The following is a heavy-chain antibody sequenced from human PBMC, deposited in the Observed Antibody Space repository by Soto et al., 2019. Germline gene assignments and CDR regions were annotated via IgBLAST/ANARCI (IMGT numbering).Heavy chain of an antibody. Sequence: QVQLVQSGAEVKKPGSSVKVSCKASGGTFSSYAISWVRQAPGQGLEWMGGIIPIFGTANYAQKFQGRVTITADESKSTAYMELSSLRSEDTAVYYCARDPRYCSGGSCYSPTIYYYGMDVWGQGTTVTVSS. CDR1: GGTFSSYA. D-gene: IGHD2-15*01. CDR3: ARDPRYCSGGSCYSPTIYYYGMDV. J-gene: IGHJ6*02. CDR2: IIPIFGTA. V-gene: IGHV1-69*01.